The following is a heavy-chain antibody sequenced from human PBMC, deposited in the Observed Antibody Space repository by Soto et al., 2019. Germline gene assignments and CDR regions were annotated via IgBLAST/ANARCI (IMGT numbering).Heavy chain of an antibody. CDR2: IYYSGST. CDR1: GGSISSSSYY. D-gene: IGHD2-2*01. V-gene: IGHV4-39*01. J-gene: IGHJ5*02. CDR3: ARRIVVVPAARTSVNWFDP. Sequence: SETLSLTCTVSGGSISSSSYYWGWIRQPPGKGLEWIGSIYYSGSTYYNPSLKSRVTISVDTSKNQFSLKLSSVTAADTAVYYCARRIVVVPAARTSVNWFDPWGQGTLVTVSS.